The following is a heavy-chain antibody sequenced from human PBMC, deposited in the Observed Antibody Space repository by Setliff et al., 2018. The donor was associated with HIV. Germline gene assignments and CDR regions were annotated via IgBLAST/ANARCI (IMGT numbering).Heavy chain of an antibody. CDR1: GGSLSGYY. V-gene: IGHV4-34*01. CDR2: VSHTGST. D-gene: IGHD3-9*01. Sequence: PSETLSLTCAVYGGSLSGYYWRWIRQPPGKGLEWIGDVSHTGSTNYNPSLKSRITISADTPKNQFSLKLSSVTAADTAVYYCARLHRDWHFFDYWGQGALVTV. CDR3: ARLHRDWHFFDY. J-gene: IGHJ4*02.